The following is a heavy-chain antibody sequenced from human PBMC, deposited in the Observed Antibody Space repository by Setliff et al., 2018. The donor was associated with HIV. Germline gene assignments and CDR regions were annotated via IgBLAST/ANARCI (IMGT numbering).Heavy chain of an antibody. V-gene: IGHV1-69*13. CDR3: ARDQATGYEKVWFSWIDP. J-gene: IGHJ5*02. D-gene: IGHD5-12*01. CDR1: GGTFSLYA. Sequence: SVKVSCKASGGTFSLYAINWVRQAPGQGLEWMGGIIPIFNTANYAQKFQGRVTITADGSTSTAYMELGSLRFEDTATYYCARDQATGYEKVWFSWIDPWGQGTLVTVSS. CDR2: IIPIFNTA.